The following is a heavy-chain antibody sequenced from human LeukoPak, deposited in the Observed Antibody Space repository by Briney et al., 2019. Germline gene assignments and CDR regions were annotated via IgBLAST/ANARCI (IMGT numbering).Heavy chain of an antibody. D-gene: IGHD5-24*01. CDR3: ARAGGERWLQPPANWFDP. CDR1: GYTFTGYY. V-gene: IGHV1-2*02. J-gene: IGHJ5*02. CDR2: INPNSGGT. Sequence: ASVKVSCKASGYTFTGYYMHWVRQAPGQGLKWMGWINPNSGGTNYAQKFQGRVTMTRDTSISTAYMELSRLRSDDTAVYYCARAGGERWLQPPANWFDPWGQGTLVTVSS.